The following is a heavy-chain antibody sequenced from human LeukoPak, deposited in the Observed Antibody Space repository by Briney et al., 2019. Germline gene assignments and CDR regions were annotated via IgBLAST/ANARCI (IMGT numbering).Heavy chain of an antibody. D-gene: IGHD6-19*01. CDR2: ISSSSSYI. V-gene: IGHV3-21*01. J-gene: IGHJ4*02. Sequence: PGGSLRLSCAASGFTFSSYSMNWVRQAPGKGLEWVSSISSSSSYIYYADSVKGRFTISRDNAKNSLYLQMNSLRAEDTAVYYCAKDGPSGWDLLKYWGQGTLVTVSS. CDR3: AKDGPSGWDLLKY. CDR1: GFTFSSYS.